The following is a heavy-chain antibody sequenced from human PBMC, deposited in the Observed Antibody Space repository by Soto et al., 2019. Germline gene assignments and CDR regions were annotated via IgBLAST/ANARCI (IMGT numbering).Heavy chain of an antibody. J-gene: IGHJ4*02. D-gene: IGHD3-22*01. Sequence: SQTLSLTCAISWDSVSSNSAAWSWIRQSPSRGLEWLGRTYYRSKWYNDYAVSVKSRITINPDTSKNQFSLQLNSVTPEDTAVYYCARGVYYDTNGYLHCDYWGQGTLVTVSS. CDR1: WDSVSSNSAA. CDR2: TYYRSKWYN. V-gene: IGHV6-1*01. CDR3: ARGVYYDTNGYLHCDY.